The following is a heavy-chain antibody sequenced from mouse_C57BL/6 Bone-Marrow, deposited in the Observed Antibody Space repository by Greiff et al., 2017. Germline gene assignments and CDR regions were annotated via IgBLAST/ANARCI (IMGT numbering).Heavy chain of an antibody. CDR2: ISDGGSYT. CDR3: ARGLRWD. Sequence: EVKLEESGGGLVKPGGSLKLSCAASGFTFSSYAMSWVRQTPEKRLEWVATISDGGSYTYYPDNVKGRFTISRDNAKNNLYLQMSHLKSEDTAMYYCARGLRWDWGQGTLVTVSA. D-gene: IGHD1-1*01. CDR1: GFTFSSYA. V-gene: IGHV5-4*03. J-gene: IGHJ3*01.